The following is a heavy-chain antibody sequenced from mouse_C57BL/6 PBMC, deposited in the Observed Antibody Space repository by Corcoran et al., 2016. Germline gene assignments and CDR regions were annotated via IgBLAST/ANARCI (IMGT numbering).Heavy chain of an antibody. CDR3: ARRNYVSYYFDY. V-gene: IGHV9-3*01. CDR1: GYTFTTYG. Sequence: QIQLVQSGPELKKPGETVKISCKASGYTFTTYGISWVKQAPGKGLKWMGWINTYSGVPTYADDFKGRFAFSLETSASTAYLQINNLKNEDTATYFCARRNYVSYYFDYWGQGTTLTVSS. CDR2: INTYSGVP. J-gene: IGHJ2*01. D-gene: IGHD2-1*01.